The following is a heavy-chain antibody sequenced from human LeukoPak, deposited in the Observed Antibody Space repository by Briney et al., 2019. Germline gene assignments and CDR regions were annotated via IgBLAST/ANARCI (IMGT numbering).Heavy chain of an antibody. CDR1: GFTFSDYY. Sequence: GGSLRLSCAASGFTFSDYYMSWIRQAPGKGLEWVSYISSSGSTIYYADSVKGRLTISRDNAKNSLYLQMNSLRAEDTAVYYCARVNNWNDVSFFDYWGQGTLVTVSS. D-gene: IGHD1-20*01. CDR3: ARVNNWNDVSFFDY. J-gene: IGHJ4*02. V-gene: IGHV3-11*01. CDR2: ISSSGSTI.